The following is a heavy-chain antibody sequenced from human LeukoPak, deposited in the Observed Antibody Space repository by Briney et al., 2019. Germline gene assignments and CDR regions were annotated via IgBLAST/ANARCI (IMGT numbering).Heavy chain of an antibody. Sequence: GGSLRLSCAASGFTFSSYGMHWVRQAPGKGLEWVAFIRYDGSNKYYADSVKGRFTISRDNSKNTLYLQMNSLRAEDTAVYYCAKDRDFVVVFDYWGQGTLVTVSS. V-gene: IGHV3-30*02. CDR2: IRYDGSNK. CDR3: AKDRDFVVVFDY. D-gene: IGHD2-15*01. J-gene: IGHJ4*02. CDR1: GFTFSSYG.